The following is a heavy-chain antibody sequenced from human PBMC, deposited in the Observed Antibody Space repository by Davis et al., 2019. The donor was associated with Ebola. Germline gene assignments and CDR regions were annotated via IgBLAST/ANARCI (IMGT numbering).Heavy chain of an antibody. J-gene: IGHJ5*02. CDR1: GGSINGHY. Sequence: PSETLSLTCTVSGGSINGHYWTWIRQSPEKGLEWIGSIYSTGSTTLNPSFKSRIILSIDTSKRRFSLRLQSVSAADTAVYFCARDRAGGINWFDPWGQGTLVTVSS. V-gene: IGHV4-4*08. D-gene: IGHD6-13*01. CDR3: ARDRAGGINWFDP. CDR2: IYSTGST.